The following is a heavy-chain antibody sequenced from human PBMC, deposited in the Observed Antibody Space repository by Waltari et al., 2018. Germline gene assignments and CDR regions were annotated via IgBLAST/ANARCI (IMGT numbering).Heavy chain of an antibody. J-gene: IGHJ2*01. V-gene: IGHV3-23*01. CDR2: ITGGGTNT. D-gene: IGHD7-27*01. Sequence: EVRVLESGGGLVQPGGSLRLSCAAARLPFKNYAMAWVRQAPGKGLECVAVITGGGTNTYYADSVKGRFTVSRDNSKNTLDLQMNNLRLEDTAVYFCAKGLGMRDWYFDIWGRGTLLTVSS. CDR1: RLPFKNYA. CDR3: AKGLGMRDWYFDI.